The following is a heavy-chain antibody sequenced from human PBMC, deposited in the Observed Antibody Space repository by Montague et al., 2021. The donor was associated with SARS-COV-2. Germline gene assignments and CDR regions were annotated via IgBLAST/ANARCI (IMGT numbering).Heavy chain of an antibody. V-gene: IGHV4-39*01. D-gene: IGHD6-6*01. CDR3: VIEYTGSSHAS. CDR2: IFHSGTT. CDR1: GGSIVTGDYY. Sequence: SETLSLTCSVSGGSIVTGDYYWAWSRQPPGKGLEWIGSIFHSGTTYYAPSLRGRVTISVDTSKNQFSLKLNSVTAADTAFYYCVIEYTGSSHASWGQGTLDTVSS. J-gene: IGHJ5*02.